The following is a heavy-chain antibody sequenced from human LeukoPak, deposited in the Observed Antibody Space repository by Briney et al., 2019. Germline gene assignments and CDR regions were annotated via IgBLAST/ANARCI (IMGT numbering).Heavy chain of an antibody. CDR2: INTDGGDT. CDR3: AKRVRYASAFDI. D-gene: IGHD1-1*01. V-gene: IGHV3-74*01. CDR1: GFTFGSYW. J-gene: IGHJ3*02. Sequence: PGGSLRLSCAASGFTFGSYWMHWVRQAPGKGLVWVSRINTDGGDTIYADSVKGRFTISRDNAKNSLYLQMNSLRAEDTALYYCAKRVRYASAFDIWGQGTMVTVSS.